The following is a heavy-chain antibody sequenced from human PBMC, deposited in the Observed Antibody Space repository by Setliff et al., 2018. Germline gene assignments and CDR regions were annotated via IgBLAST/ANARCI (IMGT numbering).Heavy chain of an antibody. CDR1: GYTFTNYG. CDR3: AREGRRYYDSSGYYYDPYYYYYMDV. Sequence: ASVKVSCKASGYTFTNYGISWVRQAPGQGLEWMGWTSAYNDNTNYAQKVQGRVTMTTDTSTSTAYMELRSLTSDDTAVYYCAREGRRYYDSSGYYYDPYYYYYMDVWGKGTTVTVSS. V-gene: IGHV1-18*01. D-gene: IGHD3-22*01. CDR2: TSAYNDNT. J-gene: IGHJ6*03.